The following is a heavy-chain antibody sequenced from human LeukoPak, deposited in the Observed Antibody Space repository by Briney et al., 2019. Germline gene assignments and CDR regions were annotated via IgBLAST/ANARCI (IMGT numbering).Heavy chain of an antibody. Sequence: SETLSLTCAVYGGSFSGYYWSWIRQPPGKGLEWIGEINHSGSTNYNPSLKSRVTISVDTSKNQFSLKLSSVTAADTAVYYCARRYYDILTGYKEDFDLWGRGTLVTVSS. CDR3: ARRYYDILTGYKEDFDL. CDR2: INHSGST. V-gene: IGHV4-34*01. CDR1: GGSFSGYY. D-gene: IGHD3-9*01. J-gene: IGHJ2*01.